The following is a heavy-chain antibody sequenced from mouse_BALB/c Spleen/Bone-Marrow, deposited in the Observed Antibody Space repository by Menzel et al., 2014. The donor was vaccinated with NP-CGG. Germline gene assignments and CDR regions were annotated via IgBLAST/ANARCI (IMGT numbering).Heavy chain of an antibody. D-gene: IGHD1-1*01. CDR1: GFDFSRYW. CDR2: INPDSRTI. Sequence: EVQRVESGGGLVQPGGSLKLSCAASGFDFSRYWMSWVRQAPGKGLEWIGEINPDSRTINYSPSLKDKFIISRDNAKNTLYLRLNKVRSEDTALYYCARPDYYGYLNYWGQGPTPTVSS. CDR3: ARPDYYGYLNY. J-gene: IGHJ2*01. V-gene: IGHV4-1*02.